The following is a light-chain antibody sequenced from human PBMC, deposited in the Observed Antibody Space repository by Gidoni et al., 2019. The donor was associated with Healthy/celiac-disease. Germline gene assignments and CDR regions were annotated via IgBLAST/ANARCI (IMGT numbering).Light chain of an antibody. Sequence: SYELTQPPSVSVSPGQTASITCSGDKLGDKYACWYQQKPGQSPVLVIYQDSKRPSGIRERFSGSNSGSTATLTISGTQAMDEADYYCQAWDSSIVVFGGGTKLTVL. V-gene: IGLV3-1*01. CDR2: QDS. CDR1: KLGDKY. J-gene: IGLJ2*01. CDR3: QAWDSSIVV.